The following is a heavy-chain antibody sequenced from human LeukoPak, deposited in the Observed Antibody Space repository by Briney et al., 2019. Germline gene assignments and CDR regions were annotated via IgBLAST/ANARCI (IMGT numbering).Heavy chain of an antibody. V-gene: IGHV3-23*01. CDR3: AKVSKSMVRGSPHGTFDY. CDR2: ISGSGGST. J-gene: IGHJ4*02. Sequence: PGGSLRLSCAASGFTFSSYAMSWVRQAPGKGLEWVSAISGSGGSTYYADSVKGRFTISRDNSKNTLYLQMNSLRAEDTAVYYCAKVSKSMVRGSPHGTFDYWGQGTLVTVSS. D-gene: IGHD3-10*01. CDR1: GFTFSSYA.